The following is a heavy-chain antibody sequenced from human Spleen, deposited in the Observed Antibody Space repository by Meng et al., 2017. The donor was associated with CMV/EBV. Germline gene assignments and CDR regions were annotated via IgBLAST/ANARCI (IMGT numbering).Heavy chain of an antibody. CDR3: AKDAAVADNKYYYYYYGMDV. V-gene: IGHV3-23*01. J-gene: IGHJ6*02. Sequence: GESLKISCAASGFTFSSYAMSWVRQAPGKGLEWVSAISGSGGSTYYADSVKGRFTISRDNSKNTLYLQMNSLRAEDTAVYYCAKDAAVADNKYYYYYYGMDVWGQGTTVTVSS. CDR1: GFTFSSYA. CDR2: ISGSGGST. D-gene: IGHD6-19*01.